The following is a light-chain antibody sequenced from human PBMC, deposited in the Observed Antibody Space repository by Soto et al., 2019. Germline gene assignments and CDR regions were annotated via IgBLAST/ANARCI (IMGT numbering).Light chain of an antibody. CDR1: QSVNSNY. J-gene: IGKJ1*01. CDR3: QQYDSSPRT. V-gene: IGKV3-20*01. CDR2: GAS. Sequence: EIVLTQSPGTLSLSPGERATLSCRASQSVNSNYLAWYQQKPGQGPRLLMYGASSRATGIPDRFSGSGSGPDFTLTISRLEPEDFAVYYCQQYDSSPRTFGQGTKVEIK.